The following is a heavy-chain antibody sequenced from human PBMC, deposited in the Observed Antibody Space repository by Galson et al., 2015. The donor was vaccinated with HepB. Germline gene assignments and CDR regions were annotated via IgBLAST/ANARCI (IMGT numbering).Heavy chain of an antibody. CDR2: IYYSGST. CDR3: ARRPVRYGSARDAFDI. Sequence: TLSLTCTVSGGSISSSSYYWGWIRQPPGKGLEWIGSIYYSGSTYYNPSLKSRVTISVDTSKNQFSLKLSSVTAADTAVYYCARRPVRYGSARDAFDIWGQGTMVTVSS. D-gene: IGHD3-10*01. CDR1: GGSISSSSYY. V-gene: IGHV4-39*01. J-gene: IGHJ3*02.